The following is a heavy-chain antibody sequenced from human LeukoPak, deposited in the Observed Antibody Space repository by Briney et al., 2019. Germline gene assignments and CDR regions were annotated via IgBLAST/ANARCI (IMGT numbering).Heavy chain of an antibody. D-gene: IGHD3-3*01. CDR3: AREGTIFGVVISRVFDY. J-gene: IGHJ4*02. Sequence: PGGSLRLSCAASGFTFSSYSMNWVRQAPGKGLEWVSSISSSSSYIYYADSVKGRFTISRDNAKNSLYLQMNSLRAEDTAVYYCAREGTIFGVVISRVFDYWGQGTLVTVSS. CDR2: ISSSSSYI. CDR1: GFTFSSYS. V-gene: IGHV3-21*01.